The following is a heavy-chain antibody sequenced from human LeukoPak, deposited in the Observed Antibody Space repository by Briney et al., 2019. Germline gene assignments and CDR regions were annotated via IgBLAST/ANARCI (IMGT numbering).Heavy chain of an antibody. CDR2: ISSSSSYT. D-gene: IGHD4-17*01. J-gene: IGHJ4*02. V-gene: IGHV3-21*01. CDR3: AVTTVTRSFDY. CDR1: GFTFSSYS. Sequence: GGSLRLSCAASGFTFSSYSMNWVRQAPGKGLEWVSSISSSSSYTYYADSVKGRFTISRDNAKNSLYLQMNSLRAEDTAVYYCAVTTVTRSFDYWGQGTLVTVSS.